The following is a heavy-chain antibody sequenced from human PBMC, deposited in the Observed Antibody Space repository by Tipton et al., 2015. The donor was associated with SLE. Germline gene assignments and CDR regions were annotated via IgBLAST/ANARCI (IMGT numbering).Heavy chain of an antibody. V-gene: IGHV4-59*01. J-gene: IGHJ4*02. D-gene: IGHD4-17*01. CDR1: GFTFSTYE. CDR2: IYYSGST. Sequence: LRLSCAASGFTFSTYEMHWVRQAPGKGLEWLGYIYYSGSTNYNPSLKSRVTISVDTSKNQFSLKLSSVTAADTAVYYCARGYGDTGYWGQGTLVTVSS. CDR3: ARGYGDTGY.